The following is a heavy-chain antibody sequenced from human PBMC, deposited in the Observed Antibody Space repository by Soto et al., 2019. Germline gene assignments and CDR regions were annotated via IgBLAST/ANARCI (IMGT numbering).Heavy chain of an antibody. CDR3: TRYTYTSRYSYFGMDV. CDR1: GFAFGDYA. V-gene: IGHV3-49*03. CDR2: IRTKAYGETT. J-gene: IGHJ6*02. D-gene: IGHD2-2*01. Sequence: GGSLRLSCTCFGFAFGDYAISWSRQAPGKGLEWVGVIRTKAYGETTDYGASVKGRFTILRDDSKSIAYLQLNSLQSEDTGVYYCTRYTYTSRYSYFGMDVWGHGTAVTVS.